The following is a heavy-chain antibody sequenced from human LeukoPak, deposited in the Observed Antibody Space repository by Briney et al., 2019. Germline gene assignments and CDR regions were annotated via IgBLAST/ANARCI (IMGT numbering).Heavy chain of an antibody. V-gene: IGHV1-8*01. Sequence: EASVKVSCKASGYTFTSYDINWVRQATGQGLEWMGWMNPNSGNTGYAQKFQGRVTMTRNTSISTAYMELSSLRSEDTAVYYCARGIAAAGIIRYYYYYYMDVWGKGTTVTVSS. D-gene: IGHD6-13*01. CDR3: ARGIAAAGIIRYYYYYYMDV. CDR1: GYTFTSYD. CDR2: MNPNSGNT. J-gene: IGHJ6*03.